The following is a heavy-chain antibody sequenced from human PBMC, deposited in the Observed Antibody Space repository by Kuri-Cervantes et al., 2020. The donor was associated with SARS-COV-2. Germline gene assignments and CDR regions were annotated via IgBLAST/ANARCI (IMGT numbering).Heavy chain of an antibody. CDR1: GGSISSYY. CDR3: SRVTRAGAAAFRCDYMDV. CDR2: IYYSGST. Sequence: SETLSLTCTVSGGSISSYYWSWIRQPPGKGLEWIGYIYYSGSTNYNPSLKSRVTISVDTSKNQFSLKLSSVTAADTAVYYCSRVTRAGAAAFRCDYMDVWGKGTTVTVSS. J-gene: IGHJ6*03. D-gene: IGHD6-13*01. V-gene: IGHV4-59*01.